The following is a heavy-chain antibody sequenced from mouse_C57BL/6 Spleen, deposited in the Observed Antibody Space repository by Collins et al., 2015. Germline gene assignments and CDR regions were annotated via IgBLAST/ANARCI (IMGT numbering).Heavy chain of an antibody. CDR1: GYTFTDYY. J-gene: IGHJ3*01. CDR2: IYPGSGNT. D-gene: IGHD1-1*01. V-gene: IGHV1-76*01. Sequence: QVQLKQSGAELVRPGASVKLSCKASGYTFTDYYINWVKQRPGQGLEWIARIYPGSGNTYYNEKFKGKATLTAEKSSSTAYMQLSSLTSEDSAVYFCARTFHYYGSSYPFAYWGQGTLVTVSA. CDR3: ARTFHYYGSSYPFAY.